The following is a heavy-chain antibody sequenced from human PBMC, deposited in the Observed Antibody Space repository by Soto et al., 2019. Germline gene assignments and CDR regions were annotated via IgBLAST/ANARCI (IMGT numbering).Heavy chain of an antibody. D-gene: IGHD6-6*01. CDR1: GFTFSGSA. CDR2: IRSKANSYAT. J-gene: IGHJ4*02. Sequence: GGSLRLSCAASGFTFSGSAMHWVRQASGKGLEWVGRIRSKANSYATAYAASVKGRFTISRDDSKNTAYLQMNSLKTKDTAVYYCTRLAYSSSSDYWGQGTLVTVSS. CDR3: TRLAYSSSSDY. V-gene: IGHV3-73*01.